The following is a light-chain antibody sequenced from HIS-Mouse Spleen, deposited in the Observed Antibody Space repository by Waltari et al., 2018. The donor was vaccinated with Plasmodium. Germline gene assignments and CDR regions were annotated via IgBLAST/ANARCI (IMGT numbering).Light chain of an antibody. Sequence: SYELTQPPSVSVSPGQTARITCSGDALPKKYAYWYQHKSGQAPVLVIYEDSKRPPGIPERSSGSSSGTMATLTISGAQVEDEADYYCYSTDSSGNHRVFGGGTKLIVL. J-gene: IGLJ3*02. CDR2: EDS. V-gene: IGLV3-10*01. CDR1: ALPKKY. CDR3: YSTDSSGNHRV.